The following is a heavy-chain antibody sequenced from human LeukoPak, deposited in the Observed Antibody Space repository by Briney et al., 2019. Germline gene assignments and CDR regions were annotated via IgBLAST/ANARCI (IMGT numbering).Heavy chain of an antibody. CDR3: AKDGTVTPFDY. Sequence: GRSLRLSCAASGFTFSSYGIHWVRQAPGKGLEWVAVISYDGSNKYYADSVKGRFTISRDNSKNTLYLQMNSLRAEDTAVYYCAKDGTVTPFDYWGQGTLVTVSS. CDR2: ISYDGSNK. V-gene: IGHV3-30*18. D-gene: IGHD4-17*01. J-gene: IGHJ4*02. CDR1: GFTFSSYG.